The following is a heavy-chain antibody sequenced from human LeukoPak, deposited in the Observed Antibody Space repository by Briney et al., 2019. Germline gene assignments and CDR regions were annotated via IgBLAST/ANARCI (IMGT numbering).Heavy chain of an antibody. Sequence: PGGSLRLSCAASGFTFSSYAMSWVRQAPGKGLEWVSAISGSGGSTYYADSVKGRFTISRDNSKNTLYLQMNSLRAEDTAVYYCAKSAGLGGFGVVIGGYYYYYYMDVWGKGTTVTVSS. CDR1: GFTFSSYA. CDR2: ISGSGGST. V-gene: IGHV3-23*01. CDR3: AKSAGLGGFGVVIGGYYYYYYMDV. J-gene: IGHJ6*03. D-gene: IGHD3-3*01.